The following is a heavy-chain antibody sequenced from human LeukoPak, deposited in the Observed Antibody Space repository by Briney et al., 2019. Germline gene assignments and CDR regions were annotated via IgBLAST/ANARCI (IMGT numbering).Heavy chain of an antibody. D-gene: IGHD3-22*01. CDR3: ASGISYYYDSSGYYVAY. Sequence: SETLSLTCTVSGGSISSSSYYWGWIRQPPGKGLEWIGSIYYSGSTYYNPSLKSRVTISVDTSKNQFSLRLSSVTAADTAVYYCASGISYYYDSSGYYVAYWGQGTLVIVSS. J-gene: IGHJ4*02. V-gene: IGHV4-39*07. CDR1: GGSISSSSYY. CDR2: IYYSGST.